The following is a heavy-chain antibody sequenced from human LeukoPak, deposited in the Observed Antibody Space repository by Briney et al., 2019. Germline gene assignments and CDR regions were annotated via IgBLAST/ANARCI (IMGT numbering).Heavy chain of an antibody. CDR3: AKAPEYYYDSSGYFDY. J-gene: IGHJ4*02. D-gene: IGHD3-22*01. V-gene: IGHV3-23*01. Sequence: GGSLRLSCAGSGFTFSSYAMSWVRQAPGKGLEWVSAISGSGGSTYYADSVKGRFTISRDNSKNTLYLQMNSLRAEDTAVYYCAKAPEYYYDSSGYFDYWGQGTLVTVSS. CDR1: GFTFSSYA. CDR2: ISGSGGST.